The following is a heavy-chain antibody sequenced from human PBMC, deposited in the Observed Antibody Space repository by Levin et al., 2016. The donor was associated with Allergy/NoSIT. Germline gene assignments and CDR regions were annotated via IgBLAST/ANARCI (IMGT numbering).Heavy chain of an antibody. CDR3: ARDRSGSGSHYNQDHFYGMDV. J-gene: IGHJ6*02. D-gene: IGHD3-10*01. CDR1: GFNFRSYW. Sequence: GESLKISCAASGFNFRSYWMHWVRQGPGKGLVWVSRLNSEGSSTNYADSVKGRFTISRDNAKNTLYLQMNSLRVEDTALYYCARDRSGSGSHYNQDHFYGMDVWGQGTTVTVSS. CDR2: LNSEGSST. V-gene: IGHV3-74*01.